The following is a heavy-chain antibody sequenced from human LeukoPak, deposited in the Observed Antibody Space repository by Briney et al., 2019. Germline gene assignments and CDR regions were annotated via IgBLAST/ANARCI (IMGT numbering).Heavy chain of an antibody. CDR3: ATDLKDIVVVVAATWDV. J-gene: IGHJ6*04. Sequence: GGSLRLSCAASGFTFSSYAMHWVRQAPGKGLEWVAVISYDGSNKYYADSVKGRFTISRDNSKNTLYLQMNSLRAEDTAVYYCATDLKDIVVVVAATWDVWGKGTTVTVSS. CDR2: ISYDGSNK. D-gene: IGHD2-15*01. CDR1: GFTFSSYA. V-gene: IGHV3-30*04.